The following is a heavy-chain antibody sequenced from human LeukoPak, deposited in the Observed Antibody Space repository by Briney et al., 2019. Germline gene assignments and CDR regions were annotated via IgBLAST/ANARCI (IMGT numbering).Heavy chain of an antibody. V-gene: IGHV4-39*01. CDR3: ARHEEYGGKPSYFDY. D-gene: IGHD4-23*01. Sequence: SETLSLTCTVSGDSISSSNYYWGWIRQPPGKGLEWIGSIYYSRGTFCNPSLKSRVTISVDTSKNQFSLKLSSVTAADTAVYYCARHEEYGGKPSYFDYWGQGTLVTVSS. CDR1: GDSISSSNYY. J-gene: IGHJ4*02. CDR2: IYYSRGT.